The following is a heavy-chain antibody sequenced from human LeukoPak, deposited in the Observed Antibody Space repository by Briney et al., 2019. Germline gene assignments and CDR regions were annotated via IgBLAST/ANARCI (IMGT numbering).Heavy chain of an antibody. J-gene: IGHJ3*02. V-gene: IGHV1-2*02. D-gene: IGHD2-15*01. CDR2: INLNSGGT. CDR3: ARDYCSGGSCYLGAFDI. CDR1: GYTFTDYY. Sequence: ASVKVSCKASGYTFTDYYMHWVRQAPGQGLEWMGWINLNSGGTNFAQRFQGRVTMTRDTSISTAYMDLSRLISDDTAVYYCARDYCSGGSCYLGAFDIWGQGTMVTVSS.